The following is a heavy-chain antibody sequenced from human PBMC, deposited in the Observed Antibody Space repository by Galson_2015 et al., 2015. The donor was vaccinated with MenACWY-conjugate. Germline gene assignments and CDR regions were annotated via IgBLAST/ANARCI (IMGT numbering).Heavy chain of an antibody. V-gene: IGHV3-30*03. CDR2: ISYDGRND. Sequence: SLRLSCAGSGFTFINYGMHWVRPAPGRGLEWLAVISYDGRNDHYADSVRGQFTVSRDDSKNTVYLQMNSLRPDDTAVYYCARGPYGDYGNDHDYWGQGTLVTVSS. CDR3: ARGPYGDYGNDHDY. CDR1: GFTFINYG. D-gene: IGHD4-17*01. J-gene: IGHJ4*02.